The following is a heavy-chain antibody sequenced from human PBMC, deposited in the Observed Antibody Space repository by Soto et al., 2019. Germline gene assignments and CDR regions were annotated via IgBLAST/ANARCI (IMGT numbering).Heavy chain of an antibody. CDR1: GFTFDDYA. V-gene: IGHV3-9*01. J-gene: IGHJ5*02. CDR3: AKETLPAAMGVAANWFDP. Sequence: HPGGSLRLSCAASGFTFDDYAMHWVRQAPGKGLEWVSGISWNSGSIGYADSVKGRFTISRDNAKNSLYLQMNSLRAEDTALYYCAKETLPAAMGVAANWFDPWGQGTLVTVSS. D-gene: IGHD2-2*01. CDR2: ISWNSGSI.